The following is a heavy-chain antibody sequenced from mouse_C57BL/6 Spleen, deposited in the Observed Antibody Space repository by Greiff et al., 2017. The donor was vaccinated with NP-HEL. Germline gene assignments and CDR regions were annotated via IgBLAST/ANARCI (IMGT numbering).Heavy chain of an antibody. CDR1: GYAFTNYL. D-gene: IGHD2-4*01. J-gene: IGHJ4*01. Sequence: QVQLQQSGAELVRPGTSVKVSCKASGYAFTNYLIKWVKQRPGQGLEWIGVINPGSGGTNYNEKFKGKATLTADTSSSTAYMQLSSLTSEDSAVYFCASGEGLRSRAMDYWGQGTSVTVSS. CDR2: INPGSGGT. V-gene: IGHV1-54*01. CDR3: ASGEGLRSRAMDY.